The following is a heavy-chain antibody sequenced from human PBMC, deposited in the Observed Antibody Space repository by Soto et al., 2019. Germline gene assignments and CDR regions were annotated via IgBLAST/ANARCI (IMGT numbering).Heavy chain of an antibody. Sequence: SETLCLTCTVSGGSISSYYWSWIRQPPGKGLEWIGYIYYSGSTNYNPSLKSRVTISVDTSKNQFSLKLSSVTAADTAVYYCARVPVVTAIDYYYYGMDVWGQGTTVTVSS. D-gene: IGHD2-21*02. CDR2: IYYSGST. J-gene: IGHJ6*02. CDR1: GGSISSYY. CDR3: ARVPVVTAIDYYYYGMDV. V-gene: IGHV4-59*01.